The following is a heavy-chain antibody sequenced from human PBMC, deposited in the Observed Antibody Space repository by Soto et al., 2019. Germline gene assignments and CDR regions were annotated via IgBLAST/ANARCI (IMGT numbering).Heavy chain of an antibody. CDR3: ARRGDAPYYYYYGMDV. V-gene: IGHV3-11*01. CDR2: ISSSGSTI. Sequence: QVQLVESGGGLVKPGGSLRLSCSAPGFTFSDYYMSWIRQAPGKVLEWVSYISSSGSTIYYADSVKGRFTISRDNAKNSLYLQMNSLRAEDTAVYYCARRGDAPYYYYYGMDVWGQGTTVTVSS. J-gene: IGHJ6*02. CDR1: GFTFSDYY.